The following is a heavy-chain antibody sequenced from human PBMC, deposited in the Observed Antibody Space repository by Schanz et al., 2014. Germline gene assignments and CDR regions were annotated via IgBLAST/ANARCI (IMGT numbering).Heavy chain of an antibody. CDR3: AKVRYSSGWRGDYFDE. D-gene: IGHD6-25*01. V-gene: IGHV3-23*01. CDR1: GFSFGNYG. J-gene: IGHJ4*02. Sequence: EVQLLESGGGLVQPGRSLRLSCTASGFSFGNYGMSWVRQAPGKGLEWVSGFDAHDGRAYYADSAKGRFTISRDNSKSTLYVEMNSLRVEDTAVYYCAKVRYSSGWRGDYFDEWGQGTLVTVAS. CDR2: FDAHDGRA.